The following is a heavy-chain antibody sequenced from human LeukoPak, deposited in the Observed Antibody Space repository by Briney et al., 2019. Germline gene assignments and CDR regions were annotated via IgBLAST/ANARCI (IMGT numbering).Heavy chain of an antibody. V-gene: IGHV1-2*02. CDR2: INPNSGGT. D-gene: IGHD5-18*01. J-gene: IGHJ4*02. CDR1: GYTVTVYY. CDR3: ARDIAYSSGKNY. Sequence: ASVKVSCKTSGYTVTVYYMHWVRQAPGQGLEWMGWINPNSGGTKYAQKFQGRVTMTRDTSISTAYMELSRLRSDDTAVYYCARDIAYSSGKNYWGQGTLVTVSS.